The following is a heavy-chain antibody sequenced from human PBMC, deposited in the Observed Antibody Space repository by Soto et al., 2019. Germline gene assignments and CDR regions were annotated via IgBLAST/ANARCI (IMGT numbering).Heavy chain of an antibody. CDR1: GFTFSSYG. CDR3: AKVPASSGWTHFDY. CDR2: ISYDGSNK. D-gene: IGHD6-19*01. V-gene: IGHV3-30*18. Sequence: QVQLVESGGGVVQPGRSLRLSCAASGFTFSSYGMHWVRQAPGKGLEWVAVISYDGSNKYYVDSVKGRFTISRDNSKNTLYLQMNSLRAEDTAVYYCAKVPASSGWTHFDYWGQGTLVTVSS. J-gene: IGHJ4*02.